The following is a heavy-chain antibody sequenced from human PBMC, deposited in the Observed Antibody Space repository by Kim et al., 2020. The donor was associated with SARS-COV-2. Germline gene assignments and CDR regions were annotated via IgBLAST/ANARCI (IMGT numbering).Heavy chain of an antibody. CDR3: ATIVLTQNRFP. V-gene: IGHV3-66*01. CDR2: LYSGGNT. Sequence: GGSLRLSCVASGFTVSSNYMSWVRQAPGKGLEWVSVLYSGGNTYYAESVKGRFTISRDNSKNTLYLQMNSLRAEDTAMYYCATIVLTQNRFPWGQGTLVTVSS. J-gene: IGHJ5*02. D-gene: IGHD1-26*01. CDR1: GFTVSSNY.